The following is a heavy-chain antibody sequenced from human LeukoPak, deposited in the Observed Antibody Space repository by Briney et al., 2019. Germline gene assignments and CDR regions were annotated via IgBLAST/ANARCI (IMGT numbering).Heavy chain of an antibody. CDR3: TRGYCSGGSCYYFDY. CDR2: IRSKAYGGTT. V-gene: IGHV3-49*04. CDR1: GFTFGDYA. D-gene: IGHD2-15*01. J-gene: IGHJ4*02. Sequence: PGGSLRLSCTASGFTFGDYAMSWVRQAPGKGLEWVGFIRSKAYGGTTEYAASVKGRFTISRDDSKSIAYLQMNSLKTEDTAVYYCTRGYCSGGSCYYFDYWGQGTLVTVSS.